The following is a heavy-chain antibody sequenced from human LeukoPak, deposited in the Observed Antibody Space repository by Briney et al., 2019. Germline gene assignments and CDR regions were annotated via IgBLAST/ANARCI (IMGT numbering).Heavy chain of an antibody. CDR2: INHSGST. Sequence: PSETLSLTCAVYGGSFSGYYWCWIRQPPGKGLEWIGEINHSGSTNYNPSLKSRVTISVDTSKNQFSLKLSSVTAADTAVYYCARHDSSGYYYYYGMDVWGQGTTVTVSS. CDR3: ARHDSSGYYYYYGMDV. J-gene: IGHJ6*02. V-gene: IGHV4-34*01. CDR1: GGSFSGYY. D-gene: IGHD3-22*01.